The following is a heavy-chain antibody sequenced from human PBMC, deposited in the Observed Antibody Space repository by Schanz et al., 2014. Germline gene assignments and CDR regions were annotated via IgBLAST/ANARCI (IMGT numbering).Heavy chain of an antibody. V-gene: IGHV4-38-2*01. CDR1: GFTFSDYC. J-gene: IGHJ4*02. CDR2: IYYRGNT. D-gene: IGHD1-26*01. Sequence: QVQLVESGGGLVKPGGSLRLSCAASGFTFSDYCMVWIRQTSGKGLEWIGSIYYRGNTYYNPSLKSRVTISVDTSKNQFSLRLSSVTAADTAVYYCARYTGAYFDYWGQGTLVTVSS. CDR3: ARYTGAYFDY.